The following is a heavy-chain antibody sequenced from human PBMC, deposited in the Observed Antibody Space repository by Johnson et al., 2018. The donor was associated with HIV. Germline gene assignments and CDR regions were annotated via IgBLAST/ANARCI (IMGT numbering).Heavy chain of an antibody. CDR3: ARFYSSGWSDAFDI. J-gene: IGHJ3*02. D-gene: IGHD6-19*01. CDR1: GFTFSSYG. CDR2: INSDGSST. V-gene: IGHV3-74*02. Sequence: VQLMESGGGLVQPGGSLRLSCAASGFTFSSYGMHWVRQAPGKGLVWVSRINSDGSSTSYADSVKGRFTISRDNAKSSLYLQMNSLRAEDTAVYYCARFYSSGWSDAFDIWGQGTMVTVSS.